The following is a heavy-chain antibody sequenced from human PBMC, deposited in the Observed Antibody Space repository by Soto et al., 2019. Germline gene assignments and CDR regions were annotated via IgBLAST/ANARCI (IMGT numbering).Heavy chain of an antibody. J-gene: IGHJ6*02. D-gene: IGHD3-22*01. Sequence: QVQLVESGGGVVQPGRSLRLSCAASGFTFSSYGMHWVRQAPGKGLEWVAVISYDGSNKYYADSVKGRFTISRENSKNTLYLQMNSLRAEDTAVYYCAKDASRWLLLYYYYGMDVWGQGTTVTVSS. CDR2: ISYDGSNK. CDR1: GFTFSSYG. V-gene: IGHV3-30*18. CDR3: AKDASRWLLLYYYYGMDV.